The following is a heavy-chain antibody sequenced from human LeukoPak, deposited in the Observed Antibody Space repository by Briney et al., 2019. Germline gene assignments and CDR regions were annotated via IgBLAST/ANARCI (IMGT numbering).Heavy chain of an antibody. CDR1: GGSISSGSYY. J-gene: IGHJ3*01. D-gene: IGHD6-13*01. CDR3: ARQGYVLNGGAFDF. V-gene: IGHV4-61*02. CDR2: IYTSGST. Sequence: SETLSLTCTVSGGSISSGSYYWSWIRQPAGKGLEWIGRIYTSGSTNYNPSLKSRVTISVDTSKNQFSLNLNSVTAADAAVYSCARQGYVLNGGAFDFWGQGTMVTVSS.